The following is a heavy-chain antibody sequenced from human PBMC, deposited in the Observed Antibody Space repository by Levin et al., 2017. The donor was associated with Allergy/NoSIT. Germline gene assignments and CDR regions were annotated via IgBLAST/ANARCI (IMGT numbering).Heavy chain of an antibody. CDR2: ISGSGGST. D-gene: IGHD6-19*01. J-gene: IGHJ4*02. Sequence: ETLSLTCAASGFTFSSYAMSWVRQAPGKGLEWVSAISGSGGSTYYADSVKGRFTISRDNSKNTLYLQMNSLRAEDTAVYYCAKAIAVAGTLTAGSDYWGQGTRVTVSP. CDR3: AKAIAVAGTLTAGSDY. V-gene: IGHV3-23*01. CDR1: GFTFSSYA.